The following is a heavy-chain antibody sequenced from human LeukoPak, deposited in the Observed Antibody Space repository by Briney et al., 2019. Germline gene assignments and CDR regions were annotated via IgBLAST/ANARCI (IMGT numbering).Heavy chain of an antibody. V-gene: IGHV4-34*01. J-gene: IGHJ5*02. D-gene: IGHD3-10*01. CDR1: GGSFSGYF. CDR2: INHSGGT. CDR3: ARGPESGSYFAWFGP. Sequence: PSETLSLTCAVYGGSFSGYFWNWIRQPPGKGLEWIGEINHSGGTHHNPSLKSRVTISIDTSKNQISLKLSSVTAADTAVYYCARGPESGSYFAWFGPWGQGTLVTVSS.